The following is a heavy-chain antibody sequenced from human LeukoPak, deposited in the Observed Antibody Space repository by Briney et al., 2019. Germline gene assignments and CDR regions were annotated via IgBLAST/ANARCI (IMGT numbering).Heavy chain of an antibody. D-gene: IGHD4-23*01. V-gene: IGHV3-66*02. CDR3: ARDWRWKAVNYYYGMDV. J-gene: IGHJ6*02. CDR1: GFTVSSNY. Sequence: GGSLRLSCAASGFTVSSNYMSWVRQAPGKGLEWVSVIYSGGSTYYADSVKDRFTISRDNSKNTLYLRMNSLRAEDTAVYYCARDWRWKAVNYYYGMDVWGQGTTVSVS. CDR2: IYSGGST.